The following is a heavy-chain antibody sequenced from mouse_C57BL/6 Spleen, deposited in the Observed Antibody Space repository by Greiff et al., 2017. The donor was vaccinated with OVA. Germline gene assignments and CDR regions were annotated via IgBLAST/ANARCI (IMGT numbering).Heavy chain of an antibody. CDR2: IYPGDGDT. CDR1: GYAFSSSW. CDR3: ARFYGNCFDY. J-gene: IGHJ2*01. V-gene: IGHV1-82*01. D-gene: IGHD2-1*01. Sequence: VQLQESGPELVKPGASVKISCKASGYAFSSSWMNWVKQRPGKGLEWIGRIYPGDGDTNYNGKFKGKATLTADKSSSTAYMQLSSLTSEDSAVYFCARFYGNCFDYWGQGTTLTVSS.